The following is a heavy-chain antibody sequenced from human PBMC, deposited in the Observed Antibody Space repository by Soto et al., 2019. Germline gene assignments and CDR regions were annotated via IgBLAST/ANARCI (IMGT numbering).Heavy chain of an antibody. CDR3: AQERDGSSSGVLGGFY. Sequence: GGSLRLSCAASGFTFSSYAMSWVRQAPGKGLEWVSAISGSGGSTYYADSVKGRFTISRDNSKNALYLRMNSLRAEDTAVYYCAQERDGSSSGVLGGFYWGQATLVTVSS. CDR1: GFTFSSYA. CDR2: ISGSGGST. J-gene: IGHJ4*02. V-gene: IGHV3-23*01. D-gene: IGHD6-6*01.